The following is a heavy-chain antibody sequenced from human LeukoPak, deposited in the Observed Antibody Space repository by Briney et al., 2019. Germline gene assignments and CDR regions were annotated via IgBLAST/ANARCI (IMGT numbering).Heavy chain of an antibody. V-gene: IGHV3-74*01. D-gene: IGHD1-26*01. CDR2: INTDGSST. CDR3: ARSEWELLGDY. Sequence: GGSLRLSCAASGFTFSSYWMHRVRQAPGKGLVWVSRINTDGSSTSYADSVKGRFTISRDNAKNTLYLQMNSLRAEDTAVYYCARSEWELLGDYWGQGTLVTVSS. CDR1: GFTFSSYW. J-gene: IGHJ4*02.